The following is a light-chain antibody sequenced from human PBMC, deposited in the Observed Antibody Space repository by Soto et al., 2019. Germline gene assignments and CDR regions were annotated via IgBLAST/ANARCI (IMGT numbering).Light chain of an antibody. CDR2: AAS. V-gene: IGKV1-39*01. J-gene: IGKJ1*01. CDR1: QSISSY. CDR3: QQSYSTPWT. Sequence: IQMTQSPPSLSASVGDRVTITCRASQSISSYLNWYQQKPGKAPKLLIYAASSLQSGVPSRFSGSGSGTDFTLTISSLQPEDFATYYCQQSYSTPWTFGQGTKV.